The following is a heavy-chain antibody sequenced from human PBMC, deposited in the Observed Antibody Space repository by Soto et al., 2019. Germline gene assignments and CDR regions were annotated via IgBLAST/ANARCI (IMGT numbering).Heavy chain of an antibody. Sequence: SGPTLVNPTQTLTLTCTVSGFSLSGTGMRVTWIRQPPGKALEWLARIDWEDTKLYSTSLKTRLSISKDASKNQVVLTMTNMDPADTATYYCARAFYGMDVWGPGTTVTVSS. V-gene: IGHV2-70*04. J-gene: IGHJ6*02. CDR3: ARAFYGMDV. CDR2: IDWEDTK. CDR1: GFSLSGTGMR.